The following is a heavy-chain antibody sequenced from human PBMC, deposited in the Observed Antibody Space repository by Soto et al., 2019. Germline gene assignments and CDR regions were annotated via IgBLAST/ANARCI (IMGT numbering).Heavy chain of an antibody. CDR1: GVTLSDHY. J-gene: IGHJ2*01. V-gene: IGHV3-72*01. CDR3: VRVETSGCFDL. D-gene: IGHD1-1*01. CDR2: IRSKGSGYTT. Sequence: PGGSLRLSCAASGVTLSDHYMDWVRQAPGQGLEWVGRIRSKGSGYTTEYAAPVKGRFTISRDDSTNSLYLQMNSLKTEDTAVYYCVRVETSGCFDLWGRGTLVTVSS.